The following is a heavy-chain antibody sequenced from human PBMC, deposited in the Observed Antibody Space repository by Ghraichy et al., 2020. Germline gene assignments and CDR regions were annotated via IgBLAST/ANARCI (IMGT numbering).Heavy chain of an antibody. V-gene: IGHV3-23*01. J-gene: IGHJ5*02. D-gene: IGHD3-10*01. CDR2: ISGSGGST. Sequence: GGSLRLSCAASGFTFSSYAMSWVRQAPGKGLEWVSAISGSGGSTYYADSVKGRFTISRDNSKNTLYLQMNSLRAEDTAVYYCASHIWFGDQRWFDPWGQGTLVTVSS. CDR3: ASHIWFGDQRWFDP. CDR1: GFTFSSYA.